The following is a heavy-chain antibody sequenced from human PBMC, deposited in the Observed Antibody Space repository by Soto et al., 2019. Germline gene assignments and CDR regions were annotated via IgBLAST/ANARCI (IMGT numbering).Heavy chain of an antibody. CDR1: GFTVSSNY. Sequence: PGGSLRLSCAASGFTVSSNYMGWVRQAPGKGLEWVSVIYSGGSTYYADSVKGRFTISRDNSKNTLYLQMNSLRAEDTAVYYCARDSGYGDYGIDAFAIWGQGTMVTVSS. D-gene: IGHD4-17*01. CDR3: ARDSGYGDYGIDAFAI. J-gene: IGHJ3*02. CDR2: IYSGGST. V-gene: IGHV3-66*01.